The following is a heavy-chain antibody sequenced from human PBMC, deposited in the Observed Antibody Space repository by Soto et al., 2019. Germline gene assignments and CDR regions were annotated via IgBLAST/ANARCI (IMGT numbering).Heavy chain of an antibody. CDR1: GFTFSDYY. J-gene: IGHJ4*03. Sequence: PGGSLRLSCAASGFTFSDYYMSWIRQAPGKGLERVSYISSSGRTIYYAKSVKGRFTISRDNAKNSLYLQMNSLRAEDTAVYYCARDSGYCTNGVCYPAFDYWGQGTTVTVSS. V-gene: IGHV3-11*01. CDR2: ISSSGRTI. D-gene: IGHD2-8*01. CDR3: ARDSGYCTNGVCYPAFDY.